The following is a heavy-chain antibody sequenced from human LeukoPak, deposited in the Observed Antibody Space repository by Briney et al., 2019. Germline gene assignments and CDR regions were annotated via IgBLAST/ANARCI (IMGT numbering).Heavy chain of an antibody. V-gene: IGHV1-24*01. CDR2: FDPEDGET. Sequence: GASVKVSCKVSGYTLTELSMHWVRQAPGKGLEWMGGFDPEDGETIYAQKFQGRVTMTEDTSTDTAYMELSSLRAEDTAVYYCAKVPLAARPGFSYYYMDVWGKGTTVTSP. J-gene: IGHJ6*03. CDR1: GYTLTELS. D-gene: IGHD6-6*01. CDR3: AKVPLAARPGFSYYYMDV.